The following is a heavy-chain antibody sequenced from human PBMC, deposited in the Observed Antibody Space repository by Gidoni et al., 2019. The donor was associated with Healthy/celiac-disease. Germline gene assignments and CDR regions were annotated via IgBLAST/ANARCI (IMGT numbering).Heavy chain of an antibody. Sequence: QVQLVESGGGAVQPGWSRRLSSAASGFTFSSYGMHWVRQAPGMGLEWVAVISYDGSNKYYADSVKGRFTISRDNSKNTLYLKMNSLRAEDTAVYYCAKDLGQWLVRGYGMDVWGQGTTVTVSS. CDR3: AKDLGQWLVRGYGMDV. CDR2: ISYDGSNK. V-gene: IGHV3-30*18. CDR1: GFTFSSYG. D-gene: IGHD6-19*01. J-gene: IGHJ6*02.